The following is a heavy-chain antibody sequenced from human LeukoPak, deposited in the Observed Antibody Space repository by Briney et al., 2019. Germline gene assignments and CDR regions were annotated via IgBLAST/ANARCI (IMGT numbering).Heavy chain of an antibody. V-gene: IGHV1-69*13. CDR1: GGTFNSYA. Sequence: ASVKVSFKASGGTFNSYAISLVRQAPGQGLEWMGGIIPIFGTANYSQKFQGRVTITADESTSTAYMELSSLRSADTAVYYCARQLLPYAYYYVMDVWGKGTTVTVSS. D-gene: IGHD2-2*01. CDR3: ARQLLPYAYYYVMDV. J-gene: IGHJ6*04. CDR2: IIPIFGTA.